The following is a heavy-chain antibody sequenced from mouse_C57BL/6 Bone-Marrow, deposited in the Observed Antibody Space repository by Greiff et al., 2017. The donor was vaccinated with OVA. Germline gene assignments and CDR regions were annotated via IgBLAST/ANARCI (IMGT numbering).Heavy chain of an antibody. V-gene: IGHV5-4*01. CDR2: ISDGGSYT. J-gene: IGHJ4*01. D-gene: IGHD1-1*01. CDR1: GFTFSSYA. Sequence: EVKLVESGGGLVKPGGSLKLSCAASGFTFSSYAMSWVRQTPEKRLEWVATISDGGSYTYYPDNVKGRFTISRDNAKNNLYLQMSHLKSEDTAMYYCARDSDGSSYYAMDDWGQGTSVTVSS. CDR3: ARDSDGSSYYAMDD.